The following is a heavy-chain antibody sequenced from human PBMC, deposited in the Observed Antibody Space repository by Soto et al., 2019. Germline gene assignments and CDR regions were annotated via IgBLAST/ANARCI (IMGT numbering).Heavy chain of an antibody. CDR1: GFTFSDYY. CDR2: ISSSGSTI. J-gene: IGHJ4*02. V-gene: IGHV3-11*01. D-gene: IGHD1-7*01. CDR3: ARDPPRVGTTDYFDY. Sequence: GGSLRLSCAASGFTFSDYYMSWIRQAPGKGLEWVSYISSSGSTIYYADSVKGRFTISRDNAKNSLYLQMNSLRAEDTAVYYCARDPPRVGTTDYFDYRGQGTLVTVSS.